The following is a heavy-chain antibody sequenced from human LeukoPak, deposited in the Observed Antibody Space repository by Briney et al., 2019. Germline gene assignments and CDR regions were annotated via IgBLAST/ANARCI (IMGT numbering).Heavy chain of an antibody. Sequence: SETLSLTCTVSAFSTSSSSFYWGWIRQPPGKGLEWIGTMYYSGSTYSNPSLKSRLTMSVDTSKNQLSLKLNSVTAADTAVYYSARHYSSGFFFDQWGQGTLVTVSS. V-gene: IGHV4-39*01. CDR1: AFSTSSSSFY. J-gene: IGHJ4*02. D-gene: IGHD6-19*01. CDR3: ARHYSSGFFFDQ. CDR2: MYYSGST.